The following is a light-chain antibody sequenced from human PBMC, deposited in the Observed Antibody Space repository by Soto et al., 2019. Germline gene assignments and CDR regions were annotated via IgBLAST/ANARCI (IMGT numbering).Light chain of an antibody. CDR3: QQFGTSPLVT. J-gene: IGKJ3*01. CDR2: GVS. CDR1: QSVTTRY. Sequence: EIVLTQSPGTLSLSPGELATLSCRASQSVTTRYLAWYQQKPGQAPRLLIHGVSSRATGIPDRFSGSGSGTDFILTISRLEPEDFAVYYCQQFGTSPLVTFGPGTKVDIK. V-gene: IGKV3-20*01.